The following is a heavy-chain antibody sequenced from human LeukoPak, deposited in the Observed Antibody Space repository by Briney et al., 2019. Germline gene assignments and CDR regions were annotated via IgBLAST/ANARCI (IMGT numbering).Heavy chain of an antibody. D-gene: IGHD3-16*01. V-gene: IGHV4-34*01. CDR2: INHSGST. Sequence: PSETLSLTCAVYGGSFSGYYWSWIRQPPGKGLEWIGEINHSGSTNYNPSLKSRVTISVDTSKNQFSLKLSSVTAADTAVYYCARRRGSGGDEDCWGQGTLVTVSS. CDR3: ARRRGSGGDEDC. J-gene: IGHJ4*02. CDR1: GGSFSGYY.